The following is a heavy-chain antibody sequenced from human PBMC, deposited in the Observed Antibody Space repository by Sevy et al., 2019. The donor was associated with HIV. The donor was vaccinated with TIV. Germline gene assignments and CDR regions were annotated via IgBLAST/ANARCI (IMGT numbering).Heavy chain of an antibody. J-gene: IGHJ6*02. CDR2: IWHDGKNK. Sequence: GGSLRLSCVASGFTFRKSGMHWVRQAPGKGLEWVAVIWHDGKNKNYAESVKGRFTIFRDSSKNTPYLEMNSLRVEETAIFYCARVQGQDAPIDVWGQGTTVTVSS. CDR1: GFTFRKSG. CDR3: ARVQGQDAPIDV. V-gene: IGHV3-33*01.